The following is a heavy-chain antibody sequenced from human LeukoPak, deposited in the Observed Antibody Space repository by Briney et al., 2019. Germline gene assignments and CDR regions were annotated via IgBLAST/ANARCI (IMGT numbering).Heavy chain of an antibody. D-gene: IGHD1-26*01. J-gene: IGHJ4*02. CDR2: ISGSGSDI. CDR1: GFTFSSYE. V-gene: IGHV3-48*03. CDR3: ARGSAVGAPDWDYFDC. Sequence: GGYLRLSCAASGFTFSSYEMNWVRQAPGKGLEWVSYISGSGSDIYYADSVKGRFTISRDNAENSLYLQMNSLRAEDTALYFCARGSAVGAPDWDYFDCWGQGTLVTVSS.